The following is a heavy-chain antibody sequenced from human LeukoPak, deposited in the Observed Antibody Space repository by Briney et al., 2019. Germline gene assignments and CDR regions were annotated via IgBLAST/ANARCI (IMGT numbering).Heavy chain of an antibody. D-gene: IGHD4-23*01. CDR1: GGSISSSSYY. CDR2: IYYSGST. Sequence: SETLSLTCTVSGGSISSSSYYWGWIRQPPGKGLEWIGSIYYSGSTYYNPSLKSRVTISVDTSKNQFSLKLSSLTAADTAVYYCARQGPYGGNTGYLDYCGQGTLVTVSS. J-gene: IGHJ4*02. V-gene: IGHV4-39*01. CDR3: ARQGPYGGNTGYLDY.